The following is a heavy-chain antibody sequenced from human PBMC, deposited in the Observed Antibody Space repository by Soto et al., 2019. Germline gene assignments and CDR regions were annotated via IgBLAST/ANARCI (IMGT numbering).Heavy chain of an antibody. CDR1: GGTFSNYA. CDR2: IIPIFDTA. V-gene: IGHV1-69*06. D-gene: IGHD4-4*01. CDR3: ARGAPDSSNWRYGLQTFDS. J-gene: IGHJ5*01. Sequence: QVQLVQSGAEVKKPGSSVKVSCKASGGTFSNYAISWVRQAPGQGLEWMGGIIPIFDTANYAQKFQGRVTIIADNSTYTVYLQLSSLRSEDTAVYYCARGAPDSSNWRYGLQTFDSWGQGSLVTVSS.